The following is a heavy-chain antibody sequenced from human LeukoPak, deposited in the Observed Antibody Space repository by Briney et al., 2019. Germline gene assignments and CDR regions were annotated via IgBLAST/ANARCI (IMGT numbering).Heavy chain of an antibody. V-gene: IGHV1-8*03. CDR3: ARVLRALGARQNYYYYYMDV. Sequence: GASVKVSCKASGYTFTNYGISWVRQATGQGLEWMGWMNPNSGNTGYAQKFQGRVTITRNTSISTAYMELSSLRSEDTAVYYCARVLRALGARQNYYYYYMDVWGKGTTVTVSS. CDR2: MNPNSGNT. J-gene: IGHJ6*03. CDR1: GYTFTNYG. D-gene: IGHD3-16*01.